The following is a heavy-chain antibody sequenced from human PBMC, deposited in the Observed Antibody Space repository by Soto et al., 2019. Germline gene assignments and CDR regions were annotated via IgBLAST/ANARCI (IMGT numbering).Heavy chain of an antibody. D-gene: IGHD3-22*01. V-gene: IGHV1-69*13. Sequence: GASVKVSCKASGGTFSSYAISCVRQAPGQGLEWMGGIIPIFGTANYAQKFQGRVTITADESTSTAYMELSSLRSEDTAVYYCAREGDYYDSSGYYLDAFDIWGQGTMVTVSS. CDR2: IIPIFGTA. CDR1: GGTFSSYA. J-gene: IGHJ3*02. CDR3: AREGDYYDSSGYYLDAFDI.